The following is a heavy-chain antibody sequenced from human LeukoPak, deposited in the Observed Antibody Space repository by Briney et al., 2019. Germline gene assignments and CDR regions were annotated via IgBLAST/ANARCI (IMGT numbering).Heavy chain of an antibody. CDR1: GGSISSYY. D-gene: IGHD4-17*01. Sequence: SETLSLTCTVSGGSISSYYWSWIRQPPGKGLEWIGYIYYSGSTNYNPSLKSRVTISVDTSKNQFSLKLSSVTAADTAVYYCARAVTNKNFDYWGQGTLVTVSS. CDR3: ARAVTNKNFDY. V-gene: IGHV4-59*12. CDR2: IYYSGST. J-gene: IGHJ4*02.